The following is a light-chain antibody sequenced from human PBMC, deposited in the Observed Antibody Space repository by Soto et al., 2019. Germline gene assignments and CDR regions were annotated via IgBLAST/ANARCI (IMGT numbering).Light chain of an antibody. V-gene: IGKV3-20*01. J-gene: IGKJ1*01. Sequence: EIVLTQSPGTLSLSPGERATISCRASQSVTKNYLAWYQQKPGQPPKLLIYNAFNRATGIPDRFSGSGSGTDFTLTISRLEPEDFAVYYCHQRAHSPLTFGQGTKVEIK. CDR3: HQRAHSPLT. CDR1: QSVTKNY. CDR2: NAF.